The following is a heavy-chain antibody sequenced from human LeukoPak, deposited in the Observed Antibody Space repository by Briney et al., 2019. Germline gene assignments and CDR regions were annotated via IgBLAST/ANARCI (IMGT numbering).Heavy chain of an antibody. V-gene: IGHV3-74*01. CDR3: VRDGDDYNFDY. D-gene: IGHD5-24*01. CDR1: GFTFRNYW. J-gene: IGHJ4*02. Sequence: ASLLLSCAASGFTFRNYWMHWVRQAPGKGLVWVSRVKGDGSFTYYADSVKGRFTISRDNAKNTLYLQMYSLRAEDTAAYYCVRDGDDYNFDYWGQGSLVTVSS. CDR2: VKGDGSFT.